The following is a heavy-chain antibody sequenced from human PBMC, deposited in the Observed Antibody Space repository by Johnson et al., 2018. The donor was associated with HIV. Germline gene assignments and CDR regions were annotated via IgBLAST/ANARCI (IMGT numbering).Heavy chain of an antibody. CDR2: INWNGGNI. V-gene: IGHV3-20*04. D-gene: IGHD6-19*01. CDR1: GFTFDDYG. Sequence: VQLVESGGSVVRPGGSLRLSCAASGFTFDDYGMSWVRQAPGKGLEWVPGINWNGGNIGYADSVKGLFTISRDNAKNSLYLQMNSLRAEDTSVYYCARDWKRGAVAGEPDAFDIWGQGTMVTVSS. CDR3: ARDWKRGAVAGEPDAFDI. J-gene: IGHJ3*02.